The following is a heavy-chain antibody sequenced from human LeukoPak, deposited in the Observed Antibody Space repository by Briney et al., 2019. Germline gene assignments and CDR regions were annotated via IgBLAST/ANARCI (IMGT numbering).Heavy chain of an antibody. CDR1: GLNFSVSA. V-gene: IGHV3-73*01. CDR2: IKTKADNYAT. Sequence: GGSLRLSCSASGLNFSVSAIHWVRQASGKGLEWVGRIKTKADNYATAYAASVKGRFTISRDDSTNTAYLQMNSLKTEDTAVYYCTHPAYYYNVDVWGKGTTGTVSS. D-gene: IGHD6-25*01. J-gene: IGHJ6*04. CDR3: THPAYYYNVDV.